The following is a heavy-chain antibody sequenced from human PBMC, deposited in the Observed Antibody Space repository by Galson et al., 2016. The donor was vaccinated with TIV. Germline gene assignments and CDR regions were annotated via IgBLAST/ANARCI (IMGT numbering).Heavy chain of an antibody. CDR3: ARVSDYYGSGSYYNVLGY. D-gene: IGHD3-10*01. CDR1: GGTFSNYA. Sequence: SVKVSCKASGGTFSNYAISWVRQAPGQGLEWMGGIIPIFAIAKYAQKFQGRVTITAGESTSTAYMELSSLRSEDTAVYCCARVSDYYGSGSYYNVLGYWGQGTLVTVSS. V-gene: IGHV1-69*13. CDR2: IIPIFAIA. J-gene: IGHJ4*02.